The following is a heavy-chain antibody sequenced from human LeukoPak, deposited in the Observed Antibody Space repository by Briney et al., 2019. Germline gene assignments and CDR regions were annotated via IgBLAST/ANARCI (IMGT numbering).Heavy chain of an antibody. J-gene: IGHJ4*02. CDR1: GFTFSNYW. CDR2: IKQDGSEK. Sequence: GGSLRLSCAASGFTFSNYWMTWVRQAPGKGLEWVANIKQDGSEKYYVDSVKGRLTISRDNVKNSLYLQMNSLRAEDTAVYYCARESGVTWWTFVDYWGQGALVTVSS. D-gene: IGHD1-26*01. V-gene: IGHV3-7*01. CDR3: ARESGVTWWTFVDY.